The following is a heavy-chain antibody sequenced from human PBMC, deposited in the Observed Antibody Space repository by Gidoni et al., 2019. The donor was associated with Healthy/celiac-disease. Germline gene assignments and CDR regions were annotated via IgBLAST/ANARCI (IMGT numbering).Heavy chain of an antibody. D-gene: IGHD3-16*02. CDR3: AHMKITFGGVIVIPSGFDY. CDR2: IYWNDDK. Sequence: QITLKESGPTLVKPTQTLTLTCTFSGFSLSTSGVGVGWIRQPPGKALEWLALIYWNDDKRYSPSLKSRLTITKDTSKNQVVLTMTNMDPVDTATYYCAHMKITFGGVIVIPSGFDYWGQGTLVTVSS. CDR1: GFSLSTSGVG. J-gene: IGHJ4*02. V-gene: IGHV2-5*01.